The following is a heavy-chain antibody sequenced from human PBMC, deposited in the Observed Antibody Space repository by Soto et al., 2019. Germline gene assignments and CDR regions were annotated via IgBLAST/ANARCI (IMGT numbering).Heavy chain of an antibody. CDR3: AKGATSSWYGGQFDC. CDR2: ISGSGGST. Sequence: EVQLLESGGGLVQPGGSLRLSCAASGFTFNTYAMNWVRQAPGKGLEWVSAISGSGGSTYYADSVKGRFTISRDNSXRTLYLQMNSLRAEDTAVDYCAKGATSSWYGGQFDCWGQGTQVTVSS. J-gene: IGHJ4*02. V-gene: IGHV3-23*01. D-gene: IGHD6-13*01. CDR1: GFTFNTYA.